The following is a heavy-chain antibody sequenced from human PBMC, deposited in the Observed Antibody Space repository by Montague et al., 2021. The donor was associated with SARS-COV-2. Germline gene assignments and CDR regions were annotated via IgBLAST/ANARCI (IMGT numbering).Heavy chain of an antibody. V-gene: IGHV4-39*02. CDR1: GASINTGTYY. D-gene: IGHD5-18*01. J-gene: IGHJ5*01. CDR3: ASLTWMELWLSGYYFDS. CDR2: IFHSGST. Sequence: SETLSLTCTVSGASINTGTYYWGWIRQPPGKRLEWIGNIFHSGSTYYNPSLKSRVTMFVDTSKHHFSLKRNSVTAADTAIYYCASLTWMELWLSGYYFDSWGQGTLVTVSS.